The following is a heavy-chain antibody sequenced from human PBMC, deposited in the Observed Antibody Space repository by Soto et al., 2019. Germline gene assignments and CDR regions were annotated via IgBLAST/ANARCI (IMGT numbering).Heavy chain of an antibody. Sequence: GESLKISCKSSGYSFSSYWIAWVRLMPGKGLEWMGSIYPDDSDTKYSPSFQGQVTISADKSISAAYLQWSSLRASDTAIYYCARNSLTGYYNYYYSMDVWGQGTTVTVSS. V-gene: IGHV5-51*01. CDR3: ARNSLTGYYNYYYSMDV. D-gene: IGHD3-9*01. CDR2: IYPDDSDT. J-gene: IGHJ6*02. CDR1: GYSFSSYW.